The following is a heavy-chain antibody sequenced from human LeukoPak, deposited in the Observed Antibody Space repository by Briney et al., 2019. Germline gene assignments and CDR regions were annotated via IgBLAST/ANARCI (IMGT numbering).Heavy chain of an antibody. CDR1: GFTFSGSA. D-gene: IGHD6-19*01. Sequence: PGGSLRLSCAASGFTFSGSAMHWVRQASGKGLEWVGRIRSKANSYATTYAASVKGRFTISRDDSKNTADLQMNSLKTEDTAVYYCARDRVGYSSGLDYWGQGTLVTVSS. CDR2: IRSKANSYAT. J-gene: IGHJ4*02. CDR3: ARDRVGYSSGLDY. V-gene: IGHV3-73*01.